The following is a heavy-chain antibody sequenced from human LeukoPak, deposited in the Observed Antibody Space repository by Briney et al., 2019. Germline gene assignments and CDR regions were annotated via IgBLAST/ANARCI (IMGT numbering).Heavy chain of an antibody. J-gene: IGHJ4*02. V-gene: IGHV1-2*02. Sequence: GASVKVSCKASGYTFTAYYMHWVRQAPGQGLEWMGCINPNNGGTIYAQKFQGRVTMTEDTSTDTAYMELSSLRSEDTAVYYCATGFYFTVTTGYWGQGTPVTVSS. CDR1: GYTFTAYY. D-gene: IGHD4-17*01. CDR3: ATGFYFTVTTGY. CDR2: INPNNGGT.